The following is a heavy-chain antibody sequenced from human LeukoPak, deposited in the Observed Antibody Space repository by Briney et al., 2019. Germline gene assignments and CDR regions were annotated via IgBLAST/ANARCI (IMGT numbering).Heavy chain of an antibody. J-gene: IGHJ4*02. CDR3: ASLYSSSWVDY. V-gene: IGHV7-4-1*02. D-gene: IGHD6-13*01. CDR2: INTNTGNP. CDR1: GYTFTSYG. Sequence: ASVKVSCKASGYTFTSYGISWVRQAPGQGLEWMGWINTNTGNPTYAQGFTGRFVFSLDTSVSTAYLQISSLKAEDTAVYYCASLYSSSWVDYWGQGTLVTVSS.